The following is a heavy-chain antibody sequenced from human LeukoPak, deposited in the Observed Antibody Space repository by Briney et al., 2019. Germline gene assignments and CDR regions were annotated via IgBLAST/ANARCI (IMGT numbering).Heavy chain of an antibody. J-gene: IGHJ3*02. V-gene: IGHV1-2*02. D-gene: IGHD6-19*01. Sequence: GSAVNVSCKASVYTFTGYYLHWVRPAPVRGVAGMGWINPNSGGTNYAQKFQGRVTMTRDTSISTAYMELSRLRSDDTAVYYCARTGSGWAVAASEAFDIWGQGTMVTVSS. CDR2: INPNSGGT. CDR3: ARTGSGWAVAASEAFDI. CDR1: VYTFTGYY.